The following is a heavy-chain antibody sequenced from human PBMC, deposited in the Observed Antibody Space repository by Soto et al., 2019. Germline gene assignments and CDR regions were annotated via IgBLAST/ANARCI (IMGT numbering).Heavy chain of an antibody. Sequence: QVQLQESGPGLVKPSEILSLSCTVSGVSISNFYWSWIRQPAGKGLEWIGRIYTSGSTNYNPSLKSRVTMAVDTYRNQFSLKVNSVTAADTAVYYCARAPSDYGDYDYWGQGTLVTVSS. CDR2: IYTSGST. V-gene: IGHV4-4*07. J-gene: IGHJ4*02. CDR1: GVSISNFY. D-gene: IGHD4-17*01. CDR3: ARAPSDYGDYDY.